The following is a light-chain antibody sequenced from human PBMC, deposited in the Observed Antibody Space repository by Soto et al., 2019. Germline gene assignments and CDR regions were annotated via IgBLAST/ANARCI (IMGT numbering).Light chain of an antibody. J-gene: IGKJ1*01. Sequence: DIQMTQFPSTLSASVGDRVTITCRASQSISSWLAWYQQKPGKAPKLLIYDASSLESGVPSRFSGSGSGTEFTLTISSLQPDDFATYYCQQYNSYSRWTFGQGTKVDNK. CDR2: DAS. CDR1: QSISSW. CDR3: QQYNSYSRWT. V-gene: IGKV1-5*01.